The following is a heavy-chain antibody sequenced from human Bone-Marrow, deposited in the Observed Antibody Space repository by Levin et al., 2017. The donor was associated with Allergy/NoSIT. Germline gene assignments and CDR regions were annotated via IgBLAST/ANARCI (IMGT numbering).Heavy chain of an antibody. J-gene: IGHJ1*01. CDR1: GFTFRNYI. D-gene: IGHD6-13*01. V-gene: IGHV3-23*01. CDR3: AKDRSAAGSSEYFHH. Sequence: PGGSLRLSCAASGFTFRNYIMSWVRQAPGKGLEWVSSVSGSGGRTYYADSVKGRFTISRDNSKNTLYLQMNSLRAEDTAIYYCAKDRSAAGSSEYFHHWGQGTLVTVSS. CDR2: VSGSGGRT.